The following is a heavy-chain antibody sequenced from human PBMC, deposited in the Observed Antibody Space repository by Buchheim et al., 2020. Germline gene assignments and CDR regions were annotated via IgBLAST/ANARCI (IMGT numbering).Heavy chain of an antibody. CDR1: GGPISSSSYY. CDR3: AGDPGIAVAGTFDY. CDR2: IYYSGST. J-gene: IGHJ4*02. Sequence: QLQLQESGPGLVKPSETLSLTCTVPGGPISSSSYYWGWIRQPPGKGLEWIGSIYYSGSTYYNPSPKSRVTISVDTSKNQFSLKLSSVTAADTAVYYCAGDPGIAVAGTFDYWGQRTL. D-gene: IGHD6-19*01. V-gene: IGHV4-39*02.